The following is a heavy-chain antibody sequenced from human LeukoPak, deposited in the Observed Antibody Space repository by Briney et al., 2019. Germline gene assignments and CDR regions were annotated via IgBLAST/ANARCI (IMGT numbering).Heavy chain of an antibody. CDR1: GFTLSGYG. D-gene: IGHD3-22*01. J-gene: IGHJ4*02. CDR3: AKDVSSGYYYVRFDY. CDR2: ISYDGSNK. V-gene: IGHV3-30*18. Sequence: PGGSLRLSCAASGFTLSGYGMHWVRQAPGKGLEWVAVISYDGSNKYYADSVKGRFTISRDNSKNTLYLQMNSLRAEDTAVYYCAKDVSSGYYYVRFDYWGQGTLVTVSS.